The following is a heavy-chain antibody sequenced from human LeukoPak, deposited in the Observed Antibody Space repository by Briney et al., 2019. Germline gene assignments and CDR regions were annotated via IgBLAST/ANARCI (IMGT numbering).Heavy chain of an antibody. CDR3: AELGITMIGGV. D-gene: IGHD3-10*02. CDR2: ISSSGSTI. V-gene: IGHV3-48*03. J-gene: IGHJ6*04. CDR1: GFTFSSYE. Sequence: GGSLRLSCAASGFTFSSYEMNWVRQAPGKGLEWVSYISSSGSTIYYADSVKGRFTISRDNAKKSLYLRMNSLRAEDTAVYYCAELGITMIGGVWGKGTTVTISS.